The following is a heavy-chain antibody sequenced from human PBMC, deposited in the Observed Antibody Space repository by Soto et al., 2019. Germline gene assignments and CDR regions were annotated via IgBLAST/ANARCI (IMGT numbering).Heavy chain of an antibody. Sequence: EVQLVESGGGLVQPGGSLRLSCAASGFTFSSYSMNWVRRAPGKGLEWVSYISSSSSTIYYADSVKGRFTISRDNAKNSLYLQMNSLRDEDTAVYYCARESSGKRYYYYGMDVWGQGTTVTVSS. V-gene: IGHV3-48*02. CDR2: ISSSSSTI. CDR3: ARESSGKRYYYYGMDV. CDR1: GFTFSSYS. J-gene: IGHJ6*02. D-gene: IGHD3-3*01.